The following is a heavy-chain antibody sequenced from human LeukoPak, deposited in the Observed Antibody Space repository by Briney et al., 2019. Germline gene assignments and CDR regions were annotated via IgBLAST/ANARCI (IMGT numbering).Heavy chain of an antibody. D-gene: IGHD6-6*01. CDR1: GFTFSGFW. J-gene: IGHJ3*01. CDR3: ARASYSSSSSV. V-gene: IGHV3-7*03. CDR2: INSDGSEG. Sequence: GGSLRLSCAVSGFTFSGFWMSWSRQAPGKGLEWVASINSDGSEGYYADVVKGRFTISRDNAKNSLYLQINSLRAEDTAVYYCARASYSSSSSVWGQGTMVTVSS.